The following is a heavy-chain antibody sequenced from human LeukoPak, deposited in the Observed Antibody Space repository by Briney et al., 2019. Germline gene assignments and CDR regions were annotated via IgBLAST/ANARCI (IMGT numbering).Heavy chain of an antibody. CDR1: GFTFNNYA. CDR3: AKTTAGYSSGRFPGWPVDY. V-gene: IGHV3-23*01. Sequence: GGSLRLSCAASGFTFNNYAVNWVRQAPGKGLEWASATSGSAGSTYYADSVKGRFTISRDNSKNTVYLQMSSLTTEDTAVYYCAKTTAGYSSGRFPGWPVDYWGQGTLVSVSS. D-gene: IGHD6-19*01. J-gene: IGHJ4*02. CDR2: TSGSAGST.